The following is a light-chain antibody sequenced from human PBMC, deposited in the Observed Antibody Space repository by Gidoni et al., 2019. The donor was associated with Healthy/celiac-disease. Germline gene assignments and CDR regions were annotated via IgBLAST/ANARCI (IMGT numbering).Light chain of an antibody. CDR2: WAS. Sequence: DIVMTQSPYSLAVSLGERATINCKSSQSVLYSSNNKNYLAWYQQKPGQPPKLLIYWASTRESGVPDRFSGSGSGTDFTLTISSLQDEDVAVYYCQQYYSTPRTFGQXTKVEIK. V-gene: IGKV4-1*01. CDR1: QSVLYSSNNKNY. CDR3: QQYYSTPRT. J-gene: IGKJ1*01.